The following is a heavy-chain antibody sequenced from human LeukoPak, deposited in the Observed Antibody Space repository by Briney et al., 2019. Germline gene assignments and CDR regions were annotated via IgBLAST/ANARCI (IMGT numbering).Heavy chain of an antibody. Sequence: GGSLRLSCAASGFTFSDYYMSWIRQAPGKELEWVSYISSSGSTIYYADSVKGRFTISRDNAKNSLYLQMNSLTAEDTAVYYCARDLTEYYYDSSGYHGGDYWGQGTLVTVSS. CDR1: GFTFSDYY. J-gene: IGHJ4*02. D-gene: IGHD3-22*01. V-gene: IGHV3-11*04. CDR2: ISSSGSTI. CDR3: ARDLTEYYYDSSGYHGGDY.